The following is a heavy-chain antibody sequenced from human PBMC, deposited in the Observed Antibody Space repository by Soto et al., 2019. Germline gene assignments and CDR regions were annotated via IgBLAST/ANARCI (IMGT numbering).Heavy chain of an antibody. CDR3: ARRGPGTYFDY. V-gene: IGHV3-23*01. D-gene: IGHD6-13*01. CDR1: GFTFSSYA. J-gene: IGHJ4*02. CDR2: ISGSGDST. Sequence: EVQLLDSGAGLVQPGGSLRLSCAASGFTFSSYAMNWVRQAPGKGLEWVSVISGSGDSTYYADSVKGRFTISRDNSKNTLYLQMNSLRTEDTAVYYCARRGPGTYFDYWGQGTLVTVSS.